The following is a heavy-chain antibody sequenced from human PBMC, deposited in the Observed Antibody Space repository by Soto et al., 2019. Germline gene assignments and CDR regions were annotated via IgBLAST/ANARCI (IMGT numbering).Heavy chain of an antibody. D-gene: IGHD6-13*01. CDR3: ARDSVGYSSSWYVDNWFDP. CDR2: IYPGDSDT. Sequence: EVQLVQSGAEVKKPGRLRRSSCKGPEYTFTSYWIGWLRQRPGKGLGGMGIIYPGDSDTRYSPSFQGQVTISADKSISTAYLQWSSLKASDTAMYYCARDSVGYSSSWYVDNWFDPWGQGTLVTVSS. V-gene: IGHV5-51*01. CDR1: EYTFTSYW. J-gene: IGHJ5*02.